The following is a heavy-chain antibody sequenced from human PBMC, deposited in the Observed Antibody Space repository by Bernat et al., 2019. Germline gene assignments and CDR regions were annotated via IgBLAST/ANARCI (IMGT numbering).Heavy chain of an antibody. CDR3: ARTPEPLYDFWGGYLDAFDI. Sequence: QVQLVQSGAEVKKPGSSVKVSCKASGGTFSSYTISWVRQAPGQGLEWMGRIIPILGIANYTQKFQGEVTITADKSTSTAYMGLSSLGSEDMAVYYWARTPEPLYDFWGGYLDAFDIWGQGTMVTVSS. CDR1: GGTFSSYT. CDR2: IIPILGIA. D-gene: IGHD3-3*01. J-gene: IGHJ3*02. V-gene: IGHV1-69*02.